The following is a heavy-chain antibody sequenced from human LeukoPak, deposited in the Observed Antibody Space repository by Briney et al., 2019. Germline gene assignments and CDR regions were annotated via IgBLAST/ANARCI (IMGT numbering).Heavy chain of an antibody. Sequence: GGSLRLSCAASGFTFNAYSMGWVRQAPGKGLEWVSIISRASESIFYADSVKGRFTISRDNAKNSLYLQMNGLRAEDTAAYYCMRGATDATRWFDPWGQGALVTVSS. D-gene: IGHD5-12*01. CDR2: ISRASESI. V-gene: IGHV3-21*01. J-gene: IGHJ5*02. CDR3: MRGATDATRWFDP. CDR1: GFTFNAYS.